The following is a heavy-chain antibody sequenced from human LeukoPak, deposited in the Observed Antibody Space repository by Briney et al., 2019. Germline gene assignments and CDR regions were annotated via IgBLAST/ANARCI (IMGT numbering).Heavy chain of an antibody. J-gene: IGHJ5*02. V-gene: IGHV3-23*01. D-gene: IGHD3-10*01. CDR2: ISGSGGST. Sequence: GGSLRLSCAASGFTFSSYAMSWVRQAPGKGLEWVSAISGSGGSTYYADSVKGRFTISRDNSKNTLYLQMNSLRAEDTAVYYCAKEHGSGSYRLNWFDPSGQGTLVTVSS. CDR3: AKEHGSGSYRLNWFDP. CDR1: GFTFSSYA.